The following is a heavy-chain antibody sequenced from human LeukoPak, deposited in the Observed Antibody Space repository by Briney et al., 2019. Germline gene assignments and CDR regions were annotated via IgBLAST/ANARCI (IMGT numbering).Heavy chain of an antibody. CDR2: INAGNGNT. D-gene: IGHD3-9*01. J-gene: IGHJ6*02. Sequence: ASAKVSCKASGYTFTSYAMHWVRRAPGQRLEWMGWINAGNGNTKYSQKFQGRVTITRDTSASTAYMELSSLRSEDTAVYYCARYDILTGENYYYYGMDVWGQGTTVTVSS. CDR3: ARYDILTGENYYYYGMDV. V-gene: IGHV1-3*01. CDR1: GYTFTSYA.